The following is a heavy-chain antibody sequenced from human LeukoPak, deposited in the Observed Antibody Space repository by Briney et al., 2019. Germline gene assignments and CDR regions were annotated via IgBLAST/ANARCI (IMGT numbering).Heavy chain of an antibody. V-gene: IGHV1-69*05. CDR1: GGTFSSYA. CDR3: AGVVVPAAMRYYYYYMDV. J-gene: IGHJ6*03. D-gene: IGHD2-2*01. CDR2: IIPIFGTA. Sequence: SVKVSCKASGGTFSSYAISWVRQAPGQGLEWMGWIIPIFGTANYAQKFQGRVTITTDESTSTAYMELSSLRSEDTAVYYCAGVVVPAAMRYYYYYMDVWGKGTTVTVSS.